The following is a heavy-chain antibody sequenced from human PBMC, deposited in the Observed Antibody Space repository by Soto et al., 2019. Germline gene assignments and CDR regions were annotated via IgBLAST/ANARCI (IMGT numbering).Heavy chain of an antibody. CDR2: IIPIFGTA. CDR3: ASGDYYDSSGYFWDYYGMDV. CDR1: GGTFSSYA. D-gene: IGHD3-22*01. V-gene: IGHV1-69*01. Sequence: QVQLVQSGAEVKKPGSSVKVSCKASGGTFSSYAISWVRQAPGQGLEWMGGIIPIFGTANYAQKFQGRDTITADESTSTAYMELSSLRSEDTAVYYCASGDYYDSSGYFWDYYGMDVWGQGTTVTVSS. J-gene: IGHJ6*02.